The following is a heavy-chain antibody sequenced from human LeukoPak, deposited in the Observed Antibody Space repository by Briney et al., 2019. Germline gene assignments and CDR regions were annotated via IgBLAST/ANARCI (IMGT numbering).Heavy chain of an antibody. D-gene: IGHD3-9*01. CDR1: GDSISSGGFY. J-gene: IGHJ4*02. CDR2: IHSSGNT. Sequence: SETLSLTCSVSGDSISSGGFYWSWIRQPPGKGLEWIGYIHSSGNTYYNPSLKSRVFISVDASKNQFSLKLSSVTAADTAVYYCAREGWGYDILTGYYGYWGQGTLVTVSS. CDR3: AREGWGYDILTGYYGY. V-gene: IGHV4-30-4*02.